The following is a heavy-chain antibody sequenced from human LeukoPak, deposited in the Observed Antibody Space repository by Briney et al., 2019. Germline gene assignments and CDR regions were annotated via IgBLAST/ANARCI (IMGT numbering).Heavy chain of an antibody. V-gene: IGHV3-21*01. CDR2: ISSSSSYI. CDR1: GFTFSSYS. CDR3: ARDSYIAAAGEI. D-gene: IGHD6-13*01. Sequence: PGGSLRLSCAASGFTFSSYSMNWVRQAPGKGLEWVSSISSSSSYIYYADSVKGRFTISRDNAKNSLYLQMNSLRAEDTAVYYCARDSYIAAAGEIWGQGTLVTVSS. J-gene: IGHJ4*02.